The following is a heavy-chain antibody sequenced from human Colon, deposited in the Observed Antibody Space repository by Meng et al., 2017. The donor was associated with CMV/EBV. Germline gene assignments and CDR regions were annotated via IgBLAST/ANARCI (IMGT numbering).Heavy chain of an antibody. D-gene: IGHD1-26*01. J-gene: IGHJ4*02. CDR3: ARDPVGRWQTFDL. Sequence: GGSLRLSCTASGFSFTTYWMHWVRQVPGGGLMWVSRINNGSTTDYADSVKGRFTISRDKAKNTVYLQMNSLRVDDTGVYYCARDPVGRWQTFDLGGQGTLVTVSS. CDR2: INNGSTT. V-gene: IGHV3-74*01. CDR1: GFSFTTYW.